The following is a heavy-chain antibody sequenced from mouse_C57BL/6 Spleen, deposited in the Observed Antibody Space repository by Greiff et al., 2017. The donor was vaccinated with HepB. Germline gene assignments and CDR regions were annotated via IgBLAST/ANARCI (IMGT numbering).Heavy chain of an antibody. CDR2: INPNNGGT. J-gene: IGHJ3*01. Sequence: EVQVVESGPELVKPGASVKMSCKASGYTFTDYNMHWVKQSHGKSLEWIGYINPNNGGTSYNQKFKGKATLTVNKSSSTAYMELRSLTSEDSAVYYCAFYDYSFAYWGQGTLVTVSA. CDR3: AFYDYSFAY. V-gene: IGHV1-22*01. CDR1: GYTFTDYN. D-gene: IGHD2-4*01.